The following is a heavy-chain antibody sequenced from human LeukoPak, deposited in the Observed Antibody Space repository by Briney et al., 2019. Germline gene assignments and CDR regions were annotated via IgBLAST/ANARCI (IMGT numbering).Heavy chain of an antibody. Sequence: PSETLSLTCAVSGGSISSGGYSWSWIRQPPGKGLEWIGYIYHSGSTYYNPSLKSRVTISVDTSKNQFSLKLSSVTAADTAVYYCARHGGGGDRGAFDIWGQGTMVTVSS. V-gene: IGHV4-30-2*03. J-gene: IGHJ3*02. CDR3: ARHGGGGDRGAFDI. D-gene: IGHD2-21*02. CDR2: IYHSGST. CDR1: GGSISSGGYS.